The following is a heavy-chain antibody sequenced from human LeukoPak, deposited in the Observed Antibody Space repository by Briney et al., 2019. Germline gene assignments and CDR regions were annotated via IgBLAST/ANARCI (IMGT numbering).Heavy chain of an antibody. CDR1: GFTFDDYG. J-gene: IGHJ3*02. V-gene: IGHV3-20*04. CDR3: ARAGAAAGTSAFDI. CDR2: INWNGGST. Sequence: GGSLRLSCAASGFTFDDYGMSWVRQAPGKGLEWVSGINWNGGSTGYADSVKGRFTISRDNAKNSLYLQMNSLRAEDTAVYYCARAGAAAGTSAFDIWGQGTMVTVSS. D-gene: IGHD6-13*01.